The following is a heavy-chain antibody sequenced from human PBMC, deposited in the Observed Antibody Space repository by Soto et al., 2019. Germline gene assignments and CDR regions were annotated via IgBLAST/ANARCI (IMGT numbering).Heavy chain of an antibody. V-gene: IGHV3-11*05. D-gene: IGHD3-10*01. CDR1: GFTFSHYY. CDR2: ISSSSTYT. Sequence: QVQLVESGGGLVRPGGSLRLSCAVSGFTFSHYYMTWIRQAPGKGLEWVSSISSSSTYTHYADSVKGRFTIFRDNADNSQHLQMNFLSAEDTAVYYCARENYGSFDYWGQGSLVTVSS. CDR3: ARENYGSFDY. J-gene: IGHJ4*02.